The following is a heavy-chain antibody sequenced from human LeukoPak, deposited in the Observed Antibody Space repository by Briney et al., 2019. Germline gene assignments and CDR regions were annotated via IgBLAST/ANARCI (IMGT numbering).Heavy chain of an antibody. J-gene: IGHJ4*02. CDR3: ARQYGPIDY. D-gene: IGHD4-17*01. V-gene: IGHV4-39*01. Sequence: SETLSLTCTVSGGSISSSSYYWGWIRQPPGKGLEWIGSIYYSGSTYYNPSPKSRVTISVDTSKNQFSLKLYSVTAADTSVYYCARQYGPIDYWGQGTLVTVSS. CDR1: GGSISSSSYY. CDR2: IYYSGST.